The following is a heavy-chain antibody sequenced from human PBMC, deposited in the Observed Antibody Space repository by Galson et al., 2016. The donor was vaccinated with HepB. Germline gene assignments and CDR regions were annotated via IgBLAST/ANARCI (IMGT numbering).Heavy chain of an antibody. D-gene: IGHD2/OR15-2a*01. J-gene: IGHJ4*02. CDR3: ARDVQYRFDS. CDR1: GYTFTPYD. V-gene: IGHV1-18*04. CDR2: ISTYSGNT. Sequence: SVKVSCKASGYTFTPYDIYWVRQAPGQGLEWMGWISTYSGNTKYAQKFQGGLTLTTDSSTTTAYMELRSLRFDDTALYYCARDVQYRFDSWGQGTLVTVS.